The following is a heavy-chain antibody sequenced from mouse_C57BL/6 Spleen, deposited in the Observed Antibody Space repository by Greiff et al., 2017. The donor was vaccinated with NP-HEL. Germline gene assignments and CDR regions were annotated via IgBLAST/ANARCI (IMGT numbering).Heavy chain of an antibody. D-gene: IGHD1-1*01. CDR3: ARVEYDGSSGY. J-gene: IGHJ4*01. CDR1: GYTFTSYW. Sequence: QVQLQQPGAELVKPGASVKLSCKASGYTFTSYWMHWVKQRPGQGLEWIGMIHPNSGSTNYNEKFKSKATLTVDKSSSTAYMQLSSLTSEDSAVYYFARVEYDGSSGYWGQGTSVTVST. V-gene: IGHV1-64*01. CDR2: IHPNSGST.